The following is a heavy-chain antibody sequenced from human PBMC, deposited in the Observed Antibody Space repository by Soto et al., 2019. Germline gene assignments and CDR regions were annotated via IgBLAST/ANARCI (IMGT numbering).Heavy chain of an antibody. CDR2: IYWNDDK. CDR3: ARTNSSSPIDY. CDR1: GFSLSTFGVG. V-gene: IGHV2-5*01. Sequence: SGPTLVNPTQTLTLTCAFSGFSLSTFGVGVGWIRQPPGKALEWLALIYWNDDKRYSPSLKSRLTITKDTSKNQVVLTMTNMDPVDTATYSCARTNSSSPIDYWGQGTLVTVSS. J-gene: IGHJ4*02. D-gene: IGHD6-6*01.